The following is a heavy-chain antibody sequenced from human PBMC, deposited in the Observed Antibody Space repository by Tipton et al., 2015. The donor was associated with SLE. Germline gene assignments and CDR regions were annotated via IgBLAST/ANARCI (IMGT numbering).Heavy chain of an antibody. Sequence: GSLRLSCAASGFTFSSYAMSWIRQPPGKGLEWIGEINQGGTTNYNPALMSRVTISVDTSKNQFSLKVSSVTAADTAVYYCARGGGPPEPGRIDYWGQGTLVTVSS. V-gene: IGHV4-34*01. CDR2: INQGGTT. D-gene: IGHD3-16*01. J-gene: IGHJ4*02. CDR1: GFTFSSYA. CDR3: ARGGGPPEPGRIDY.